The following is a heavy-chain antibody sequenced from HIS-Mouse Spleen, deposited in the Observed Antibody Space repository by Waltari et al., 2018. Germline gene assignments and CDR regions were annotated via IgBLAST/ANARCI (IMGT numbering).Heavy chain of an antibody. V-gene: IGHV4-39*07. CDR1: GGSISISSSY. CDR3: AIYIAAAGFDY. Sequence: QLQLQESGPGLVKPSETLSLTCTDSGGSISISSSYWVWIRQTPGKGLEWIGSIYYSGSTYYNPSLKSRVTISVDTSKNQFSLKLSSVTAADTAVYYCAIYIAAAGFDYWGQGTLVTVSS. CDR2: IYYSGST. J-gene: IGHJ4*02. D-gene: IGHD6-13*01.